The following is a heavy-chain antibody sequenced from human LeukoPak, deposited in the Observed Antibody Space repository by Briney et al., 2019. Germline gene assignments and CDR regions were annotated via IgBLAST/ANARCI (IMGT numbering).Heavy chain of an antibody. CDR3: ARGSLKWGSNSIGF. CDR2: IYHSGST. J-gene: IGHJ4*02. CDR1: GYSISSGYY. Sequence: SETLSLTCTVSGYSISSGYYWGWIRQSPGKGLEWIGSIYHSGSTYYNPSLKSRVTISVDTSKNQFSLKLSSVTAADTAIYYCARGSLKWGSNSIGFWGQGTLVTVSS. V-gene: IGHV4-38-2*02. D-gene: IGHD5-24*01.